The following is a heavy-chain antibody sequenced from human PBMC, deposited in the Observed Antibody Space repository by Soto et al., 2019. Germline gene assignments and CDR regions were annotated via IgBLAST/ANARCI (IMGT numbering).Heavy chain of an antibody. Sequence: EVQLVESGGGLVKPGGSLRLSCAASGFTFSSYSMNWVRQAPGKGLEWVSSISSSSSYIYYADSVKGRFTISRDNAKXXXXXXXXXXXXXXXXXXXXXXXXYGDYRDDYWGQGTLVTVSS. V-gene: IGHV3-21*01. CDR2: ISSSSSYI. J-gene: IGHJ4*02. CDR3: XXXXYGDYRDDY. D-gene: IGHD4-17*01. CDR1: GFTFSSYS.